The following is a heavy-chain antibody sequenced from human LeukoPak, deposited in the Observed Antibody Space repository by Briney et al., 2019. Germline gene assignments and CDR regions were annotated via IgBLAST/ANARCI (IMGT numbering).Heavy chain of an antibody. CDR1: GFTFSDSA. V-gene: IGHV3-73*01. CDR3: TGGTTVTTLDY. Sequence: PGGSLRLSCAASGFTFSDSAMHWVRQASGKGLEWVGRIRSKADNYATESGASVKGRFTISRDDSKNTAYLQMNSLKTEDTAVYYCTGGTTVTTLDYWGQGTLVTVSS. CDR2: IRSKADNYAT. J-gene: IGHJ4*02. D-gene: IGHD4-17*01.